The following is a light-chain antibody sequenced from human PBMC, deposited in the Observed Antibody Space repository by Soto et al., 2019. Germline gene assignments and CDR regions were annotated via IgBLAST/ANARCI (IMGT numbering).Light chain of an antibody. CDR1: QSVLYSSNNKNY. CDR3: QQYYSSPQT. CDR2: WAS. J-gene: IGKJ2*01. Sequence: DIVMTQSPDSLAVSLGERATINCKSSQSVLYSSNNKNYLAWYQQKPGQPPKQLIYWASTRESGVPDRFSGSGSGTDFTLTISSLQAEDVAVYYCQQYYSSPQTFGQGTKLEIK. V-gene: IGKV4-1*01.